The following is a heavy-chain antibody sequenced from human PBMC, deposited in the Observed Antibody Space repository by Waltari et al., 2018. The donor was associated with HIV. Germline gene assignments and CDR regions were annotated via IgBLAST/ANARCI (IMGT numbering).Heavy chain of an antibody. V-gene: IGHV3-30*18. CDR3: AKDRSGYSYGGFDY. CDR1: AFTFSSVG. D-gene: IGHD5-18*01. Sequence: VQLVESAGGVVQPGSSLRRSCAASAFTFSSVGMPWVRQAAGKGLEWVAVSSYDGSNKYYAGSVKGRFTFSRDNSKNTLHLQMNSLRAEDTAVYYCAKDRSGYSYGGFDYWGQGTLVTVSS. J-gene: IGHJ4*02. CDR2: SSYDGSNK.